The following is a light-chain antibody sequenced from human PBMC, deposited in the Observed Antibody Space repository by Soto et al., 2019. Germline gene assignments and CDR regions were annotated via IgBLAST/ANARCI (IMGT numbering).Light chain of an antibody. V-gene: IGKV3-20*01. CDR1: QSVSSSY. CDR2: GAS. Sequence: TVLTQSPGTLSLSPGERATLSCRASQSVSSSYLAWYQQKPGQAPRLLIYGASSRATGIPDRFSGSGSGTDFTLTISRLEPEDFAVYYCQQYGSSPHTFGQGTKVDI. CDR3: QQYGSSPHT. J-gene: IGKJ1*01.